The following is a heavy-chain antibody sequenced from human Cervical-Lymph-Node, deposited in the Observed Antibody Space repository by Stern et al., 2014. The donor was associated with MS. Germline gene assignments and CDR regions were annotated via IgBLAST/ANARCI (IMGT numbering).Heavy chain of an antibody. CDR2: VSNSGTT. CDR3: ARGRHTAMVTSGRYFDL. J-gene: IGHJ4*02. V-gene: IGHV4-4*07. D-gene: IGHD5-18*01. CDR1: GASITNFY. Sequence: VQLEESGPGRVQSSETLSLTCTVSGASITNFYWSWIRQTPGKGLEWIGHVSNSGTTYYDPSLESRVTMSMDASKQQFSLSLTSVTALDTAVYFCARGRHTAMVTSGRYFDLWGQGTLVTVSS.